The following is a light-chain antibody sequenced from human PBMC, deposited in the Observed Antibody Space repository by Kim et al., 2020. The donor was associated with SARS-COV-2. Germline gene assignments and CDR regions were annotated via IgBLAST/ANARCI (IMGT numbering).Light chain of an antibody. J-gene: IGKJ1*01. CDR1: QSFSSNV. CDR2: DAS. CDR3: QQYSSSFRT. Sequence: PGASATLSCRASQSFSSNVLAGYQQRPGQAPRLLIYDASNRASGIPDRFSGSGSGTDFTLTISRLEPEDFAVYYCQQYSSSFRTFGQGTKVDIK. V-gene: IGKV3-20*01.